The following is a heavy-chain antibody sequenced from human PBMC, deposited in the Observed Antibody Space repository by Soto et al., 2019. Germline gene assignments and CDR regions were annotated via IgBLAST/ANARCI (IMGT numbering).Heavy chain of an antibody. Sequence: GESLKISCEASGYTFTYYWIAWVRQMPEKSLEWMGIIYPGDSDTRYSPSFQGQVTISADKSISTAYLQWSSLKASDTAMYYCARHGRDGDIYYFDYWGQGTLVTVSS. J-gene: IGHJ4*02. V-gene: IGHV5-51*01. D-gene: IGHD1-1*01. CDR2: IYPGDSDT. CDR3: ARHGRDGDIYYFDY. CDR1: GYTFTYYW.